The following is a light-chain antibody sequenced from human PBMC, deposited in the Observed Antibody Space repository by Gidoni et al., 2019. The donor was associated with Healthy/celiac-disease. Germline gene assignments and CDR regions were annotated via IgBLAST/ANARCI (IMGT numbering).Light chain of an antibody. CDR3: SSYTSSSTLEGV. J-gene: IGLJ3*02. CDR1: SSDVGGYNY. V-gene: IGLV2-14*01. CDR2: EVS. Sequence: QSALTQPASVSGSPGQSITLSCTGTSSDVGGYNYVSWYQQPPGKAPKLMIYEVSNRPSGVSNRFSGSKSGNTASLTISGLQAEDEADYYCSSYTSSSTLEGVFGGGTKLTVL.